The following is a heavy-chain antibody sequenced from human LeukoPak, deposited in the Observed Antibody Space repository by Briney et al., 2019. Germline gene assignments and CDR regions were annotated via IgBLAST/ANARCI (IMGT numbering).Heavy chain of an antibody. CDR2: FDPEDGET. D-gene: IGHD6-13*01. V-gene: IGHV1-24*01. CDR1: GYTLTELS. CDR3: ATDTGSIAAAATRFDY. Sequence: ASVKVSCKASGYTLTELSMHWVRQAPGKGLEWMGGFDPEDGETIYAQKFQGRVTMTEDTSTDTAYMELSSLRSEDTAVYYCATDTGSIAAAATRFDYWGQGTLVTVSS. J-gene: IGHJ4*02.